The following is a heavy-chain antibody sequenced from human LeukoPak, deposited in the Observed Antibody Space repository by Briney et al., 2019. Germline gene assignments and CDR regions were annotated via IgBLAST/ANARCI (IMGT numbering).Heavy chain of an antibody. CDR2: INHSGST. CDR3: ARGPLRRSSSFGRAFDI. D-gene: IGHD6-6*01. CDR1: GGSFSGYY. J-gene: IGHJ3*02. V-gene: IGHV4-34*01. Sequence: PSETLSLTCAVYGGSFSGYYWSWIRQPPGKGLEWIGEINHSGSTNYNPSLKSRVTISVDTSKNQFSLKLSSVTAADTAVNYCARGPLRRSSSFGRAFDIWGQGTMVTVSS.